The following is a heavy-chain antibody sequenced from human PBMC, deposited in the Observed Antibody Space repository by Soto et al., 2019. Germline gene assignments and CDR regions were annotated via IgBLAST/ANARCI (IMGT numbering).Heavy chain of an antibody. CDR3: ARADPDVSVGY. J-gene: IGHJ4*02. D-gene: IGHD2-15*01. CDR1: GGSMSSYY. Sequence: SETLSLTCTVSGGSMSSYYWTWLRQSPGRGLEWIGYISYSGSTYYNPSLKSRVTISADTSKNQFSLRMNSMIAADTAVYYCARADPDVSVGYWGQGILVTVS. V-gene: IGHV4-59*01. CDR2: ISYSGST.